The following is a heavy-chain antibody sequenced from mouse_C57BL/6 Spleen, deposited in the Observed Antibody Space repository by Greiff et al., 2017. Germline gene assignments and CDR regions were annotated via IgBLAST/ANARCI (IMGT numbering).Heavy chain of an antibody. CDR3: TTGDGYYAAY. J-gene: IGHJ3*01. CDR2: IDPENGDT. V-gene: IGHV14-4*01. Sequence: EVMLVESGAELVRPGASVKLSCTASGFNFKDDYMHWVKQRPEQGLEWIGWIDPENGDTEYASKFQGKATITADTSSNTAYLQLSSLTSEDTAVYYCTTGDGYYAAYWGQGTLVTVSA. D-gene: IGHD2-3*01. CDR1: GFNFKDDY.